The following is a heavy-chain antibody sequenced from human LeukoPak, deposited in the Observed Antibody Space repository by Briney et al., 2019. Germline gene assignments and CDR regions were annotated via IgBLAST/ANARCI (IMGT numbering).Heavy chain of an antibody. J-gene: IGHJ6*03. Sequence: GGSLRLSCAASGFTFRDYGMSWVRQAPGKGLEWVSSINNAGVNTHYADSVKGRFTISRDNSKNTLYLQINSLRAEDTAVYYCARSSGSYRREFLYMDVWGKGTTVTISS. D-gene: IGHD1-26*01. CDR3: ARSSGSYRREFLYMDV. CDR2: INNAGVNT. CDR1: GFTFRDYG. V-gene: IGHV3-23*01.